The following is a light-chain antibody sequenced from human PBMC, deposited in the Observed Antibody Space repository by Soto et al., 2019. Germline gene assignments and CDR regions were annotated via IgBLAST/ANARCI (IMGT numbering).Light chain of an antibody. J-gene: IGKJ4*01. CDR2: GAS. CDR3: QQYGTSLP. V-gene: IGKV3-20*01. Sequence: EIVMTQSPGTLSLSPLERSTLSCMASQSVTNNYLAWYQQKPGQAPRLLIYGASSRATGIPDRFSGSGSGTDFTLTISRLEPEDFAVYYCQQYGTSLPFGGGTKVDIK. CDR1: QSVTNNY.